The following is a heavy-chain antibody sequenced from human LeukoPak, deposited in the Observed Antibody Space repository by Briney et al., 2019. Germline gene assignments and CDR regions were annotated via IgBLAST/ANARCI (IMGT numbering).Heavy chain of an antibody. CDR2: VSASADST. CDR1: EFMFSKYA. CDR3: ARRPAIFMDGVYYYSMDV. Sequence: GGSLGLSCAASEFMFSKYAMSWVRQAPGKGLEWVSAVSASADSTYYADSVKGRFIISRDNSKNTLFLQMNSLRAEDTAVYYCARRPAIFMDGVYYYSMDVWGQGTTVTVSS. J-gene: IGHJ6*02. V-gene: IGHV3-23*01. D-gene: IGHD2-2*01.